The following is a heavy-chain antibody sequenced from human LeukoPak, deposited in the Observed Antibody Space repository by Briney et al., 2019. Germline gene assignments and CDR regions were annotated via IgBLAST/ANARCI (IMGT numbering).Heavy chain of an antibody. CDR2: IKQDGSVI. CDR3: AGDEGWTFDI. D-gene: IGHD5-24*01. V-gene: IGHV3-7*01. J-gene: IGHJ3*02. Sequence: GGSLRLSCAASGFSFSTHWMSWFRQAPGKGLEWVALIKQDGSVIHYVDSVKGRFTISRDNAKNSLSLQMNSLRADDTAVYYCAGDEGWTFDIWGQGTMVTVSS. CDR1: GFSFSTHW.